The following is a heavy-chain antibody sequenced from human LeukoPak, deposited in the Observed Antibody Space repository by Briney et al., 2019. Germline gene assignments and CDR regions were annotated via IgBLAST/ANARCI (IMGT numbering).Heavy chain of an antibody. CDR2: ISGSGGST. J-gene: IGHJ4*02. D-gene: IGHD4-23*01. CDR1: GFTFSSYA. CDR3: AKAGGSTVVKAALDY. Sequence: GGSLRLSCAASGFTFSSYAMSWVRQAPGKGLEWVSAISGSGGSTYYADSVKGRFTISRANSKNTLYLQMNSLRAEDTAVYYCAKAGGSTVVKAALDYWGQGTLVTVSS. V-gene: IGHV3-23*01.